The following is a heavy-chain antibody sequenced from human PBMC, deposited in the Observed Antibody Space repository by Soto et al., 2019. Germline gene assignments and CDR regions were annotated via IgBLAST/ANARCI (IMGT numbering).Heavy chain of an antibody. CDR1: GYSMSRSSAYY. V-gene: IGHV4-31*03. J-gene: IGHJ6*04. CDR3: ARDGGPRGDYYYAMDV. Sequence: QVQLQESGPGLVKPSQTLSLTCTVSGYSMSRSSAYYWSWIRQHPEKGLEWIGYIYSGGTTNYNPSLRSRVTIRLDTANNQFSLNLSSVTAADTALYVCARDGGPRGDYYYAMDVWGAGTPVTVSS. CDR2: IYSGGTT. D-gene: IGHD3-10*01.